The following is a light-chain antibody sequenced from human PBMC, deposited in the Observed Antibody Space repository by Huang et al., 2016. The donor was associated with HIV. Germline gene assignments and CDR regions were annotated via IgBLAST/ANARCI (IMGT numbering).Light chain of an antibody. V-gene: IGKV1-5*03. J-gene: IGKJ2*01. Sequence: DIQMTQSPSTLSAAVGDRVTITCRASKSVTIWLAWVQQKPGKAPKLLIYKASTLESGVPSRFSGSGSGTEFTLTIDSLQPDDVATYYCQQYSRSATFGQGTKLEIK. CDR3: QQYSRSAT. CDR1: KSVTIW. CDR2: KAS.